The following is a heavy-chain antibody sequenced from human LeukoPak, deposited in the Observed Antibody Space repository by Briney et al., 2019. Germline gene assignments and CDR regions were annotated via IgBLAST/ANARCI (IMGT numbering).Heavy chain of an antibody. V-gene: IGHV1-18*01. CDR3: AREVLRFLEWTTYYYGMDV. CDR2: ISAYNGNT. D-gene: IGHD3-3*01. J-gene: IGHJ6*02. CDR1: GYTFTSYG. Sequence: ASVKVSCKASGYTFTSYGISWVRQAPGQGLEWMGWISAYNGNTNYAQKLQGRVTMTTDTSTSTAYMELRSLRSDGTAVYYCAREVLRFLEWTTYYYGMDVWGQGTTVTVSS.